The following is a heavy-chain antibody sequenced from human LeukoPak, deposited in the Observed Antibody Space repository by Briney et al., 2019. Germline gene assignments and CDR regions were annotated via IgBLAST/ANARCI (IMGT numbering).Heavy chain of an antibody. D-gene: IGHD3-3*01. Sequence: GGSLRLSCAASGFTFRSYGMHWVRQAPGKGLEWVSGISWNSGSIGYADSVKGRFTISRDNAKNSLYLQMNSLRAEDTALYYCARGVRFLEWLGPYYFDYWGQGTLVTVSS. CDR2: ISWNSGSI. J-gene: IGHJ4*02. CDR1: GFTFRSYG. CDR3: ARGVRFLEWLGPYYFDY. V-gene: IGHV3-9*01.